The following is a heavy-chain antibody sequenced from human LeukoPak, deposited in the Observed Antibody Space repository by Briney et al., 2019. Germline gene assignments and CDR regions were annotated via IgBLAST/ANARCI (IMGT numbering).Heavy chain of an antibody. CDR3: ASYSGWDADFFDN. Sequence: GASVKVSCTASGYTFTGYYIHWVRQAPGQGLEWMGWINPNSGGTDYAQKFQGRVTMTRDTAINTAYMELNRLRSDDTAVYYCASYSGWDADFFDNWGQGTLVTVSS. V-gene: IGHV1-2*02. CDR2: INPNSGGT. CDR1: GYTFTGYY. D-gene: IGHD6-19*01. J-gene: IGHJ4*02.